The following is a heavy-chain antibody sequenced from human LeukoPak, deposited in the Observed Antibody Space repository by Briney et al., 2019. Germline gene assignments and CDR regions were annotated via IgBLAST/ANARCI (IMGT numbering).Heavy chain of an antibody. J-gene: IGHJ6*03. V-gene: IGHV4-59*12. Sequence: SETLSLTCTVSGGSISSYYWSWIRQPPGKGLEWIGYIYYSGSTNYNPSLKSRVTISVDTSKNQFSLKLSSLTAADTAVYFCASGYYYMDVWGKGTTVTVSS. CDR2: IYYSGST. CDR1: GGSISSYY. CDR3: ASGYYYMDV.